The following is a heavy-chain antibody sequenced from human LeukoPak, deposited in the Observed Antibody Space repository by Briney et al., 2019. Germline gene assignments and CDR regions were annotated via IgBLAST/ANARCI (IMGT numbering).Heavy chain of an antibody. CDR2: VYYSGST. V-gene: IGHV4-59*01. D-gene: IGHD2-15*01. CDR1: GGSISSYY. J-gene: IGHJ4*02. CDR3: ASYSSLSLQPQY. Sequence: SETLSLTCTVSGGSISSYYWSWIRQPPGKGLEWIGYVYYSGSTNYNPSLKSRVTISVDTSKNQFTLKLSSVTAADTAVYYCASYSSLSLQPQYWGQGALVTVSS.